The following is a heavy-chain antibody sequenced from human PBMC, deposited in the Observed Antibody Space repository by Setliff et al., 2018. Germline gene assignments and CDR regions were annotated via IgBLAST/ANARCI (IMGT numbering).Heavy chain of an antibody. J-gene: IGHJ4*02. CDR2: IIPILETT. Sequence: SVKVSCKVSGGAFSNYGLTWVRQAPGQGLVWMGRIIPILETTNYAQNFQGRVSITADESTRTAYMELCRLTFEDTAVYYCARWNGSGYFYYWGQGTWVTVSS. V-gene: IGHV1-69*11. CDR3: ARWNGSGYFYY. CDR1: GGAFSNYG. D-gene: IGHD3-3*01.